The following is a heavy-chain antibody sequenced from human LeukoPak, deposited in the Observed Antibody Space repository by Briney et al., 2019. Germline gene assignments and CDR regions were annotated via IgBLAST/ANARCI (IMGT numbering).Heavy chain of an antibody. D-gene: IGHD5-18*01. CDR2: ISSSSSYI. J-gene: IGHJ4*01. CDR1: GFTFSSYN. Sequence: GGSLTLSCAASGFTFSSYNINWVRQAPGKGLEWVSSISSSSSYIYYADSVKGRFTISRDNAKNSLYLQMNSLRPEDTAVYYCARVPGQRGYSYGYGDYWGQGTLVTVSS. CDR3: ARVPGQRGYSYGYGDY. V-gene: IGHV3-21*01.